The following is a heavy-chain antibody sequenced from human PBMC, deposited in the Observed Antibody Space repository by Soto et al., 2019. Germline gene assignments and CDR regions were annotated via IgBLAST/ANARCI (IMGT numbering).Heavy chain of an antibody. V-gene: IGHV1-69*04. Sequence: SVKVSCKASGGTFSSYTISWVRQAPGQGLEWMGRIIPILGIANYAQKFQGRVTITADKSTSTAYMELSSLRSEDTAVYYCAREGYSGSYYTFDYWGQGTLVTVLL. D-gene: IGHD1-26*01. CDR2: IIPILGIA. J-gene: IGHJ4*02. CDR3: AREGYSGSYYTFDY. CDR1: GGTFSSYT.